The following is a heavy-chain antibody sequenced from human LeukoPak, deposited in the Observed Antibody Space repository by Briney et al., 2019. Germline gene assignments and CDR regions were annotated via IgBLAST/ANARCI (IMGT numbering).Heavy chain of an antibody. CDR2: INEDGSEK. V-gene: IGHV3-7*01. D-gene: IGHD1-26*01. Sequence: PGGSLRLSCAASGFTFSTRWMSWVRQAPGEGLEWVANINEDGSEKNYVESLKGRFTISRDNAKNSLYLQMNSLRAEDTALYYCARELGSYEGGYYGMDVWGQGTTVTVSS. J-gene: IGHJ6*02. CDR1: GFTFSTRW. CDR3: ARELGSYEGGYYGMDV.